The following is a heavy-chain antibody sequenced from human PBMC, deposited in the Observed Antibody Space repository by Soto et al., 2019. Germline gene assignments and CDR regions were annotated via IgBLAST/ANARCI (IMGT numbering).Heavy chain of an antibody. J-gene: IGHJ6*02. Sequence: PGGSLRLSCAASGFTFSSYGMHWVRQAPGKGLEWVAVISYDGSNKYYADSVKGRFTISRDNSKNTLYLQMNSLRAEDTAVYYCAKVYCSSTSCYKGSGMDVWGQGTTVTAP. CDR2: ISYDGSNK. V-gene: IGHV3-30*18. D-gene: IGHD2-2*02. CDR1: GFTFSSYG. CDR3: AKVYCSSTSCYKGSGMDV.